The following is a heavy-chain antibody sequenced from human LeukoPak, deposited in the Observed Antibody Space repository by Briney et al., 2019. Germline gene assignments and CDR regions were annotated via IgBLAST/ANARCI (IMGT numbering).Heavy chain of an antibody. D-gene: IGHD6-13*01. CDR3: AREEAIAAGGTFFNY. V-gene: IGHV3-23*01. CDR1: GFTFSSYA. CDR2: ISGSGGSM. J-gene: IGHJ4*02. Sequence: PGGSLRLSCAVSGFTFSSYAMSWVRQAPGKGLEWVSAISGSGGSMYYADSVKGRFTISRDKSKNTLHLQMNSLRAEDTAVYYCAREEAIAAGGTFFNYWGQGTLVTVSS.